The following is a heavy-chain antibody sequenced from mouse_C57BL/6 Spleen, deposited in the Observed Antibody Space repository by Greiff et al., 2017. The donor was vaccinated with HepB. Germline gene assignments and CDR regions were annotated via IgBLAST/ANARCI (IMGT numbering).Heavy chain of an antibody. CDR2: FYPGSGSI. Sequence: QVQLKQSGAELVKPGASVKLSCKASGYTFTEYTIHWVKQRSGKGLEWIGWFYPGSGSIKYNEKFKDKATLTAEKSSSTVYMELSRLTSEDSAVYFCARHPLTTQHYPMRYWGQGTSVTDSS. V-gene: IGHV1-62-2*01. J-gene: IGHJ4*01. D-gene: IGHD1-1*01. CDR3: ARHPLTTQHYPMRY. CDR1: GYTFTEYT.